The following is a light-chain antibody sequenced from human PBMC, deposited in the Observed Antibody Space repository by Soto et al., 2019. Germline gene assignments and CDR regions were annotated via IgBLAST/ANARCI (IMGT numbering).Light chain of an antibody. CDR2: AAS. V-gene: IGKV1-39*01. CDR3: QQTYLVPLT. J-gene: IGKJ4*01. Sequence: DIPMTQSPSSLSASIGDRVTITCRASQTINNYLNWYQQRPGKAPKLLIYAASTLHGGVPSRFSGSGSGTDFTLTISSLHPEDFATYFCQQTYLVPLTFGGGTEVEIK. CDR1: QTINNY.